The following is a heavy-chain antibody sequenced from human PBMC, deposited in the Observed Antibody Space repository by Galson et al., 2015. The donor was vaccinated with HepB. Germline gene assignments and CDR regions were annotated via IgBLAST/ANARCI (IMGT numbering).Heavy chain of an antibody. CDR1: GFTFSDYY. CDR3: ARHYRSGVIFDP. CDR2: ISSRSDYT. J-gene: IGHJ5*02. V-gene: IGHV3-11*03. D-gene: IGHD1-26*01. Sequence: SLRLSCAASGFTFSDYYMSWIRQAPGKGLEWVSYISSRSDYTNDAASVKDRFTISRDNAKSSLYLQMNSLRAEDTAVYYCARHYRSGVIFDPWGQGTLVTVSS.